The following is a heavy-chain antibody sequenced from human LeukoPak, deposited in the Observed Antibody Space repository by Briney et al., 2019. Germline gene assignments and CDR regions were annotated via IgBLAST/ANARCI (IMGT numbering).Heavy chain of an antibody. CDR3: AIMTATTPG. J-gene: IGHJ4*02. CDR2: IRSSDSNT. D-gene: IGHD1/OR15-1a*01. V-gene: IGHV3-23*01. CDR1: GFTFSSYA. Sequence: GGSLRLSCAASGFTFSSYAMSWVRQAPREGLEWVSSIRSSDSNTYYADSVKGRFTISRDNSKNTLYLQMNSLRAEDTAVYYCAIMTATTPGWGQGTLVTVSS.